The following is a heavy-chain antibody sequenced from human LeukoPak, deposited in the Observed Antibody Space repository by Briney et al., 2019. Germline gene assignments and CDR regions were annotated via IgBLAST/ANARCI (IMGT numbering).Heavy chain of an antibody. CDR3: ARVGGAAAGTIAFDL. CDR1: GGTFSSYA. D-gene: IGHD6-13*01. V-gene: IGHV1-69*05. J-gene: IGHJ2*01. Sequence: SVKVSCKASGGTFSSYAISWVRQAPGQGLEWMGGIIPIFGTANYAQKFQGRVTITTDESTSTAYMELSSLRSEDTAVYYCARVGGAAAGTIAFDLWGRGTLVTVSS. CDR2: IIPIFGTA.